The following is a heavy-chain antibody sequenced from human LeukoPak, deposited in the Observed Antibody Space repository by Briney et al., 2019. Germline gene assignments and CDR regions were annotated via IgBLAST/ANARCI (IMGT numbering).Heavy chain of an antibody. CDR3: ARHYSSGYELDVDY. CDR1: GDSIKTSSYC. V-gene: IGHV4-39*01. Sequence: PSETLSLTCTVSGDSIKTSSYCWGWIRQPPGKGLEWIGSVYYSGSTYYNPSLKSRLTISVDTSKNQFSLNLSSVTAADTAVYFCARHYSSGYELDVDYWGQGTLVTVSS. J-gene: IGHJ4*02. D-gene: IGHD3-22*01. CDR2: VYYSGST.